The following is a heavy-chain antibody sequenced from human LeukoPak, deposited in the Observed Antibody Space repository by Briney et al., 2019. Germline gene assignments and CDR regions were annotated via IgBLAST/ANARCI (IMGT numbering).Heavy chain of an antibody. J-gene: IGHJ4*02. CDR2: ISTSGTTT. Sequence: GGSLRLSCAASGFTFSNYEMNWVRQAPGKGLEWVPYISTSGTTTYYADSVKGRFTISRDNAKNSLYLQMNSLRAEDTAVYYCARDEVGASTEFDYWGQGTLVTVSS. CDR1: GFTFSNYE. V-gene: IGHV3-48*03. D-gene: IGHD1-26*01. CDR3: ARDEVGASTEFDY.